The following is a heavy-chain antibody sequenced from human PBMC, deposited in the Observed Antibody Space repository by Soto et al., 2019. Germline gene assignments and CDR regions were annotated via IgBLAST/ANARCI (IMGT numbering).Heavy chain of an antibody. CDR1: GFTFSNAW. J-gene: IGHJ4*02. CDR3: TTGPSPTSGPFDY. Sequence: PGGSLRLSCAASGFTFSNAWMSWVRQAPGKGLEWVGRIKSKTDGGTTDYAAPVKGRFTISRDDSKNTLYLQMNSLKTEDTAVYYCTTGPSPTSGPFDYWGQGTLATVSS. D-gene: IGHD1-1*01. V-gene: IGHV3-15*01. CDR2: IKSKTDGGTT.